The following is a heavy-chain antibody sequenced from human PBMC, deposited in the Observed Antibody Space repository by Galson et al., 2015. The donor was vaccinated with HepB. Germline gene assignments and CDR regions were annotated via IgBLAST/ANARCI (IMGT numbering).Heavy chain of an antibody. CDR3: ARTFYFDY. Sequence: SLRLSCAASGFTFSAYAMHWVRQAPGKGLEWVALVSSDESNKYYADSVRDRFTISRDNSRNTVYLQMNSLRAEDTAVYYCARTFYFDYWGQGTLVTVSS. J-gene: IGHJ4*02. V-gene: IGHV3-30*04. CDR1: GFTFSAYA. CDR2: VSSDESNK.